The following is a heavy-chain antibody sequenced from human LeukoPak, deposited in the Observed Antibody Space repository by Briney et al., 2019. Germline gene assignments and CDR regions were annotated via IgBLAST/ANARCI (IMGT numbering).Heavy chain of an antibody. J-gene: IGHJ4*02. Sequence: SETLSLTCIVSGDSISSYYWSRIRQPPGKGLEWIGNIYYRGSPNYNPSLKSRVTISMDTSKNLFSLKLSSVTAADTAVYYCARDRRAAGSIFDYWGQGTLVTVSS. D-gene: IGHD6-13*01. V-gene: IGHV4-59*01. CDR2: IYYRGSP. CDR3: ARDRRAAGSIFDY. CDR1: GDSISSYY.